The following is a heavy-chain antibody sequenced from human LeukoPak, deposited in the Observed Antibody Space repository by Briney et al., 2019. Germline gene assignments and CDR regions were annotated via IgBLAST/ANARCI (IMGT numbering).Heavy chain of an antibody. J-gene: IGHJ5*02. V-gene: IGHV3-30*04. D-gene: IGHD2-2*02. Sequence: PGRSLRLSCAASGFTFSSYAMHWVRQAPGKGLEWVAVISYDGSNKYYADSVKGRFTISRDNSKNTLYLQMNSLRAEDTAVYYCARDRDQLLYFWFDPWGQGTLVTVSS. CDR2: ISYDGSNK. CDR3: ARDRDQLLYFWFDP. CDR1: GFTFSSYA.